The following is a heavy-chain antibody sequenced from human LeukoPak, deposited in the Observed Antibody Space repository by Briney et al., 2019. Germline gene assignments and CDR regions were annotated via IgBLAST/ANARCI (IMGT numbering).Heavy chain of an antibody. CDR1: GFTVSSNY. Sequence: SGGSLRLSCAASGFTVSSNYMSWVRQAPGKGLEWVSVIYSGGSTYYADSVEGRFTISRDNSKNTLYLQMNSLRAEDTAVYYCARDHQDPAWAFDIWGQGTMVTVSS. CDR3: ARDHQDPAWAFDI. V-gene: IGHV3-66*02. CDR2: IYSGGST. J-gene: IGHJ3*02.